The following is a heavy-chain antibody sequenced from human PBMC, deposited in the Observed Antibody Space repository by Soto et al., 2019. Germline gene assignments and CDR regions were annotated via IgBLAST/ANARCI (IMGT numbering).Heavy chain of an antibody. V-gene: IGHV3-30-3*01. D-gene: IGHD3-3*01. CDR1: GFTFSSYA. CDR2: ISYDGSNK. Sequence: QVQLVESGGGVVQPGRSLRLSCPASGFTFSSYAMHRVRQAPGKGLEWVAVISYDGSNKYYADSVKGRFTISRDNSKNTLYLQMNSLRAEDTAVYYCARDSSEYYDFWSGYSIKGMDVWGQGTTVTVSS. J-gene: IGHJ6*02. CDR3: ARDSSEYYDFWSGYSIKGMDV.